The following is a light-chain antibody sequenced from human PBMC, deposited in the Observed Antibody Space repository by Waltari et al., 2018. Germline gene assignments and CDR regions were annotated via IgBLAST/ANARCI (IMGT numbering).Light chain of an antibody. V-gene: IGKV1-39*01. J-gene: IGKJ5*01. CDR3: QQSYSSHT. CDR1: QSINNF. Sequence: DIQMTQSPLFLSASVGDTVAISCRASQSINNFLSWYQQRPGRAPKLLIYTASNLQGGVSSRFSGRGSGTDFTLTITRLQPEDFATYYCQQSYSSHTFGQGTRLDIK. CDR2: TAS.